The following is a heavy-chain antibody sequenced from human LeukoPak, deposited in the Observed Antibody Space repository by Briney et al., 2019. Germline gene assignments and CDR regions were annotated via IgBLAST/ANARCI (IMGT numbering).Heavy chain of an antibody. V-gene: IGHV3-21*06. CDR1: GFTFSSYS. Sequence: GGALRLFCAASGFTFSSYSMNWVRQAPAKGREEVSSIINSSSYIYYSELVKGRFTISRDNAKNSLYLQMNSLRAEVTAVYCCARVDWSVVPAAITPLYFDYWGQGALVSVSS. CDR3: ARVDWSVVPAAITPLYFDY. CDR2: IINSSSYI. J-gene: IGHJ4*02. D-gene: IGHD2-2*02.